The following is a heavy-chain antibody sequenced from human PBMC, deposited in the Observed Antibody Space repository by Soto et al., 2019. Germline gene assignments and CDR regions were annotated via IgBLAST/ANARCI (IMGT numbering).Heavy chain of an antibody. V-gene: IGHV1-46*01. CDR1: GYTFTSYY. Sequence: ASVKVSCKASGYTFTSYYMHWVRQAPGQGLEWMGIINPSGGSTSYAQKFQGRVTMTRDTSTSTVYMELSSLRSEDTAVYYCARDPSKVGATHGDWFDPWGQGTPVTVSS. J-gene: IGHJ5*02. CDR3: ARDPSKVGATHGDWFDP. D-gene: IGHD1-26*01. CDR2: INPSGGST.